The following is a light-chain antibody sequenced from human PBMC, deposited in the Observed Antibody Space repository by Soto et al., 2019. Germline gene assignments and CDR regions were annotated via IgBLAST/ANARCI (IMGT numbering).Light chain of an antibody. Sequence: QAVVTQSPSASASLGASVKFTCTLSSGHSSYAIAWHQQQPEKGPRYLMKLNSDGSHSKGDGIPDRFSGSSSGAERYLTISSLQSEDEADYYCQTWGTGIVFGGGTKLTVL. CDR3: QTWGTGIV. J-gene: IGLJ2*01. CDR2: LNSDGSH. V-gene: IGLV4-69*01. CDR1: SGHSSYA.